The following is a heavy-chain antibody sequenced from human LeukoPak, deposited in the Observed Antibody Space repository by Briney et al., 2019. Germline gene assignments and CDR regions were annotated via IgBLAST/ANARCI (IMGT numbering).Heavy chain of an antibody. J-gene: IGHJ4*02. V-gene: IGHV3-7*05. D-gene: IGHD1-26*01. Sequence: PGGSLRLSCAASGFSFSGHWMSWVRQPPGKGLEWVANIKADGSEKYYVDSVKGRFTISRDDAKRTVDLQMDNLRAEDTAIYYCAYRNNFEYWGQGALVAVSS. CDR2: IKADGSEK. CDR1: GFSFSGHW. CDR3: AYRNNFEY.